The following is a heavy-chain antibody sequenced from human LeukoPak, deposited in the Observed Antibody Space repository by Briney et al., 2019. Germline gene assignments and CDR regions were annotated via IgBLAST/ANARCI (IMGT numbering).Heavy chain of an antibody. V-gene: IGHV1-46*01. CDR2: INPSGGST. J-gene: IGHJ5*02. CDR3: ARGGVGATTYVWFDP. Sequence: ASVKVSCKASGYTFTNYYIHWVRQAPGQGLECMGIINPSGGSTSYVQKFQGRVTMTRDMSTSTVYMELSSLRSEDTAVYYCARGGVGATTYVWFDPWGQGTLVTVSS. CDR1: GYTFTNYY. D-gene: IGHD1-26*01.